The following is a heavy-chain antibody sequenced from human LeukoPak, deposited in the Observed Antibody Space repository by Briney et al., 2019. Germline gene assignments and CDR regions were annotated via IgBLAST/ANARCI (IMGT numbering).Heavy chain of an antibody. J-gene: IGHJ6*02. V-gene: IGHV4-31*03. CDR1: GGAISSGGFY. CDR3: ARDHRIGSEYYYYYYGMDV. CDR2: IYFSGST. Sequence: SETLSLPCTVSGGAISSGGFYWSWVRPPPGKGPGWGGYIYFSGSTYYNPSLKSRVTISVDTSKNQFSLKLSSVTAADTAVYYCARDHRIGSEYYYYYYGMDVWGQGTTVTVSS. D-gene: IGHD3-10*01.